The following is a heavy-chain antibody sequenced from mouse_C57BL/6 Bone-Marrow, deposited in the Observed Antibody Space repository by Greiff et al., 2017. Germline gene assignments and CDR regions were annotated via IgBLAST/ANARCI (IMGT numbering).Heavy chain of an antibody. CDR1: GYTFTSYW. V-gene: IGHV1-52*01. Sequence: QVQLQQPGAELVRPGSSVKLSCKASGYTFTSYWMHWVKQRPIQGLEWIGNIDPSDSETHYNQKFKDKATLTVDKSSSTAYMQLSSLTSEDSAVYYCARSAPNWDFDYGGQGTTLTVSS. J-gene: IGHJ2*01. D-gene: IGHD4-1*01. CDR2: IDPSDSET. CDR3: ARSAPNWDFDY.